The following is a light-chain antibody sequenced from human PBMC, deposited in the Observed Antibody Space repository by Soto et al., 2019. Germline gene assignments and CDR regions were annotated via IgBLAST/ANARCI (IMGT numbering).Light chain of an antibody. J-gene: IGKJ2*01. V-gene: IGKV3-20*01. CDR1: QSVSSSY. CDR3: QQYGSSQVT. Sequence: EIVLTQSPGTLSLSPGERATLSCRASQSVSSSYLAWYQQKPGQAPRLLIYGASSRATGIPDRFSGSGSGTDFTLTISRPETEDFAVYYCQQYGSSQVTFGQGTKLEIK. CDR2: GAS.